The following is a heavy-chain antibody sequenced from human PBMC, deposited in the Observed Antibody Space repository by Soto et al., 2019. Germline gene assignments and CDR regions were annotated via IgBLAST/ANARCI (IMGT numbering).Heavy chain of an antibody. CDR2: IIPIFGTA. D-gene: IGHD4-17*01. J-gene: IGHJ2*01. Sequence: QVQLVQSGAEVKKPGSSVKVSCKASGGTFSSYAISWVRQAPGQGLEWMGGIIPIFGTANYVQKFQGRVTITADESTSTAYVELSSLRSEYTAVYYCAQPPNHCGDYPEWYFDLWGRGTLVTVSS. V-gene: IGHV1-69*12. CDR1: GGTFSSYA. CDR3: AQPPNHCGDYPEWYFDL.